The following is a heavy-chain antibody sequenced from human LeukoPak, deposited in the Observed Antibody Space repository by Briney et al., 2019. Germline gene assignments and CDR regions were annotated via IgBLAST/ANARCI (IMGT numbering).Heavy chain of an antibody. CDR1: GYSISSGYY. J-gene: IGHJ5*02. CDR2: IYHSGST. D-gene: IGHD2-15*01. Sequence: PSETLSLTCTVSGYSISSGYYWGWIRQPPGKGLEWIGSIYHSGSTYYNPSLKNRVTISVDTSKNQFSLKLSSVTAADTAVYYCARREYPGGYLPWGQGTLVTVSS. V-gene: IGHV4-38-2*02. CDR3: ARREYPGGYLP.